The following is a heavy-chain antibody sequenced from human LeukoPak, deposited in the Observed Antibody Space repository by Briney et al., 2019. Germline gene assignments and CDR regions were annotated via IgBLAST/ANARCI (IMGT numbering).Heavy chain of an antibody. CDR1: GFVFSSYW. Sequence: GGSLRLSCAAPGFVFSSYWASWVRQAPGKGLEWVANIDQDGSSQNYVDSVRGRFTISRDNAKNSVYLQMNSLRAEDTAVYYCARSLWPEDYWGPGILVTVSS. CDR2: IDQDGSSQ. CDR3: ARSLWPEDY. J-gene: IGHJ4*02. V-gene: IGHV3-7*01. D-gene: IGHD3-10*01.